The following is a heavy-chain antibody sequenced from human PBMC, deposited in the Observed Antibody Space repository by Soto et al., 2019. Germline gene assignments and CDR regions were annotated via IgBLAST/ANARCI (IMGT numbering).Heavy chain of an antibody. D-gene: IGHD6-19*01. V-gene: IGHV3-23*01. CDR1: GFTFSSYA. Sequence: GGSLRLSCAASGFTFSSYAMSWVRQAPGKGLEWVSAISGSGGSTYYADSVKGRFTISRDNSKNTLYQQMNSLRAEDTAVYYCAKVPALYSSGWEHPWLPYDQEKQDFDYWGQGTLVTVSS. CDR3: AKVPALYSSGWEHPWLPYDQEKQDFDY. CDR2: ISGSGGST. J-gene: IGHJ4*02.